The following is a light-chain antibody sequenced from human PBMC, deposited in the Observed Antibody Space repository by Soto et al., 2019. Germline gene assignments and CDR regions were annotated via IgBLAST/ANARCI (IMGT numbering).Light chain of an antibody. CDR1: SSEVGGNNY. V-gene: IGLV2-14*01. CDR2: DVS. CDR3: SSYTTSNARQIV. Sequence: QSALTQPASVSGSPGQSITISCTGASSEVGGNNYVSWYQQYPSKAPKLMICDVSNRPSGVSIRFSASKSGNTASLTISGLHPEDEADYHCSSYTTSNARQIVFGTGTKVTVL. J-gene: IGLJ1*01.